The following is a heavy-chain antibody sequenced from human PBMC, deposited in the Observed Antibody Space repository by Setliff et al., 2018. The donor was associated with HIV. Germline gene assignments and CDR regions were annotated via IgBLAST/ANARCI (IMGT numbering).Heavy chain of an antibody. V-gene: IGHV1-69*04. Sequence: SVKVSCKASGYIFTSYGISWVRQAPGQGLEWMGRIIPILGIANYAQKFQGRVTITADKSTSTAYMELSSLRSEDTAVYYCARALITMLVAPLIFDYWGQGTLVTVSS. CDR3: ARALITMLVAPLIFDY. J-gene: IGHJ4*02. D-gene: IGHD3-22*01. CDR2: IIPILGIA. CDR1: GYIFTSYG.